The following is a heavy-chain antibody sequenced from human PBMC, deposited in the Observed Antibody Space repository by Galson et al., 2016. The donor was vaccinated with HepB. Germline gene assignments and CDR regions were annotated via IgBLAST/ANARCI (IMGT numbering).Heavy chain of an antibody. CDR1: GFNFISYG. CDR2: TWFDGNYK. V-gene: IGHV3-33*01. D-gene: IGHD3-10*01. Sequence: LRLSCAASGFNFISYGMHWVRQAPGKGPEWVAVTWFDGNYKDYAESVKGRTTVSRDNTKNTLSLQLDSLRAEDTAVYHCARSREYFGSGSYLDYWGQGTLVFVSS. J-gene: IGHJ4*02. CDR3: ARSREYFGSGSYLDY.